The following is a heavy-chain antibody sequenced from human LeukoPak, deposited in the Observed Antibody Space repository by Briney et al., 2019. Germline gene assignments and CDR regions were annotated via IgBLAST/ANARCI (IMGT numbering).Heavy chain of an antibody. CDR3: ARDSEMAGYFDY. D-gene: IGHD5-24*01. V-gene: IGHV4-39*07. Sequence: SETLSLTCTVSGGSISSSTYYLGWIRQPPGKGLEWIGSIYYSGSTYYNPSLKSRVTISVDTSKNQFSLRLSSVTAADTAVYYCARDSEMAGYFDYWGQGTLVTVSS. CDR2: IYYSGST. CDR1: GGSISSSTYY. J-gene: IGHJ4*02.